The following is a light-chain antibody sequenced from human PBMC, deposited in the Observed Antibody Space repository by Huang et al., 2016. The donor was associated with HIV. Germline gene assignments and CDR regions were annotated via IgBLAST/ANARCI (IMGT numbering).Light chain of an antibody. Sequence: EIVLTQSPGTLSLSPGERATLSCRASQSVRSNTYLAWYQQKPGQPPRLLIYGASNRATGIPDRFSCSGSGTDFTLTITRLEPEDSAVYYCQQYGSSPPFPFGQGTKLEIK. J-gene: IGKJ2*01. CDR3: QQYGSSPPFP. CDR1: QSVRSNTY. CDR2: GAS. V-gene: IGKV3-20*01.